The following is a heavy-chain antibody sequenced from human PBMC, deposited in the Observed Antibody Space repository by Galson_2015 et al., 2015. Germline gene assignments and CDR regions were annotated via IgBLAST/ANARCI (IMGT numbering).Heavy chain of an antibody. CDR2: INSDGSST. CDR3: ARIQGDIVATLPDY. J-gene: IGHJ4*02. CDR1: GFTFSSYW. Sequence: SLRLSCAASGFTFSSYWMHWVRQAPGKGLVWVSRINSDGSSTSYADSVKGRFTISRDNAKNTLYLQMNSLRAEDTAVYYCARIQGDIVATLPDYWGQGTLVTVSS. D-gene: IGHD5-12*01. V-gene: IGHV3-74*01.